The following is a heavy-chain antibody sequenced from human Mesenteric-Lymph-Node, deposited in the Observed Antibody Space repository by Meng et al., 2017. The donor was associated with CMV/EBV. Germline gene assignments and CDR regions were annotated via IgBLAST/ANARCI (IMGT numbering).Heavy chain of an antibody. Sequence: GGSLRLSCAASGFTFGTYAMSWVRQAPGKGLEWVSAISGSGDSTYFAYSVKGRFTISRDNSKNSLYLQMNSLRVDDTAVYHCAKGGVYSSSWGDSWGQGTLVTVSS. CDR1: GFTFGTYA. CDR3: AKGGVYSSSWGDS. V-gene: IGHV3-23*01. CDR2: ISGSGDST. D-gene: IGHD6-13*01. J-gene: IGHJ4*02.